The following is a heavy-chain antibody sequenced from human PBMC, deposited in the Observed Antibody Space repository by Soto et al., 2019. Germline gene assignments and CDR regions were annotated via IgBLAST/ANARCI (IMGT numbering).Heavy chain of an antibody. CDR3: ARDEGVVITADSWFDA. CDR1: GGSINNFS. D-gene: IGHD3-22*01. V-gene: IGHV4-4*07. J-gene: IGHJ5*02. Sequence: PSETLSLTCTVSGGSINNFSWSWLRQPAGKRLEWIGRIFGNWGTNYSPSFKSRVTMSMDTSTHQVSLRLMAVTATDTAVYFCARDEGVVITADSWFDAWGQGALVTVSS. CDR2: IFGNWGT.